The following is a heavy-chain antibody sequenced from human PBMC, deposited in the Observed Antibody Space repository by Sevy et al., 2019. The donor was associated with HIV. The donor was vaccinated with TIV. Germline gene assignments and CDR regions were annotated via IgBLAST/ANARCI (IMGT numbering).Heavy chain of an antibody. V-gene: IGHV1-2*06. D-gene: IGHD1-7*01. J-gene: IGHJ6*02. CDR1: GYTFIDEY. CDR2: VYPNSGGT. Sequence: ASVKVSCKASGYTFIDEYLHWVRQAHGQGLEWMGRVYPNSGGTNYAQRFQGRVTMTRDTSISTAYLELSRLRSDDTAVYYCARDAGGGTTNSGMDVWGQGTTVTVSS. CDR3: ARDAGGGTTNSGMDV.